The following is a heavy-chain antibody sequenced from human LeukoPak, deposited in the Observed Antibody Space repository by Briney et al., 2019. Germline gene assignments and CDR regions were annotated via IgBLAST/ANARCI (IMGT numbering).Heavy chain of an antibody. CDR1: GFTFSSYW. V-gene: IGHV3-7*01. CDR3: ARLRVVVDAYYYYYYYMDV. J-gene: IGHJ6*03. D-gene: IGHD2-15*01. CDR2: IKQDGSEK. Sequence: QPGGSLRLSCAASGFTFSSYWMCWVRQAPGKGLEWVANIKQDGSEKYYVDSVKGRFTISRDNAKNSLYLQMNSLRAEDTAVYYCARLRVVVDAYYYYYYYMDVWGKGTTVTVSS.